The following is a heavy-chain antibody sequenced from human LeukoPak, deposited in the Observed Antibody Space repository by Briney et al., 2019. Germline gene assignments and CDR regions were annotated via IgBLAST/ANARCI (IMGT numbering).Heavy chain of an antibody. V-gene: IGHV4-39*01. D-gene: IGHD3-22*01. J-gene: IGHJ5*02. CDR3: ARQVFDSSGYYYANP. CDR2: IYYSGST. CDR1: GGSISSSSYY. Sequence: SETLSLTCTVSGGSISSSSYYWGWIRQPPGKGLEWIGSIYYSGSTYYNPSLKSRVTISVDTSKNQFSLKLSSVTAADTAVYYCARQVFDSSGYYYANPWGQGTLVTVSS.